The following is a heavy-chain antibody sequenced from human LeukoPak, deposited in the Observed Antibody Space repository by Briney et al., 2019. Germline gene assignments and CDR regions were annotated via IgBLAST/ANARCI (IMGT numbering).Heavy chain of an antibody. V-gene: IGHV3-48*04. D-gene: IGHD1-26*01. J-gene: IGHJ4*02. CDR2: ISSSSSTI. CDR3: ARVEGSYNDY. CDR1: GFTFNSYS. Sequence: GGSLRLSCAASGFTFNSYSMNWVRQAPGKGLEWVSYISSSSSTIFDADSVKGRFTISRNNAKNSLYLQMSSLRAEDTAVYYCARVEGSYNDYWGQGTLVTVSS.